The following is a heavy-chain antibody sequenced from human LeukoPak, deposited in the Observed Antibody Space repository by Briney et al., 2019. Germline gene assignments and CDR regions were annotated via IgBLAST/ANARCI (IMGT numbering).Heavy chain of an antibody. Sequence: GSSVKVSCKASGGTFSSYAISWVRQAPGQGLEWMGGIIPIFGTANYAQKFQGRVTITTDESTSKAYMELSSLRSEDTAVYYCARGDSRYYYDSSGYLDYWGQGTLVTVSS. D-gene: IGHD3-22*01. V-gene: IGHV1-69*05. CDR2: IIPIFGTA. CDR1: GGTFSSYA. CDR3: ARGDSRYYYDSSGYLDY. J-gene: IGHJ4*02.